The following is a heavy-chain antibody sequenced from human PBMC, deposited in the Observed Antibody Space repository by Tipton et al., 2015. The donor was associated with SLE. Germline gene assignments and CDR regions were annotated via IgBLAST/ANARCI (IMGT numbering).Heavy chain of an antibody. J-gene: IGHJ3*02. CDR2: IYYSGST. CDR3: AASVLPTAPDGFDI. Sequence: TLSLTCTVSGGSINSYYWSWIRQPPGKGLEWIGYIYYSGSTNYNASLKSRVTISEDTSKKQFSLKLKYVTAADTAVYYCAASVLPTAPDGFDIWGQGTTVTVSS. V-gene: IGHV4-59*01. CDR1: GGSINSYY. D-gene: IGHD2-2*01.